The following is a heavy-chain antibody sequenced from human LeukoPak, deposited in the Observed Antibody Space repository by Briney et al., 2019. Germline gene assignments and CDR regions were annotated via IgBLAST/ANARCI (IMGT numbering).Heavy chain of an antibody. V-gene: IGHV4-39*01. J-gene: IGHJ4*02. CDR1: GGSISSSSYY. D-gene: IGHD6-6*01. CDR2: IYYSGST. Sequence: SETLSLTCTVSGGSISSSSYYWGWIRQPPGKGLEWIGSIYYSGSTYYNPSLKSRVTISVDTSKNQFSLKLSSVTAADTAVYYCARHRQLELGIDYWGQGTLVTVSS. CDR3: ARHRQLELGIDY.